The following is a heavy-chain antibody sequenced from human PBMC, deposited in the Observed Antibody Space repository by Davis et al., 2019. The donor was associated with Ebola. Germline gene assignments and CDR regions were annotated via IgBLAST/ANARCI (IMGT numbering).Heavy chain of an antibody. Sequence: PGGSLRLSCTVSGGSVSSGSYYWSWIRQPPGKGLEWIGYIYYSGSTNYNPSLKSRVTISVDTSKNQFSLKLSSVTAADTAVYYCAGSGATGYYYYYMDVWGKGTTVTVSS. V-gene: IGHV4-61*01. CDR3: AGSGATGYYYYYMDV. D-gene: IGHD1-26*01. CDR2: IYYSGST. CDR1: GGSVSSGSYY. J-gene: IGHJ6*03.